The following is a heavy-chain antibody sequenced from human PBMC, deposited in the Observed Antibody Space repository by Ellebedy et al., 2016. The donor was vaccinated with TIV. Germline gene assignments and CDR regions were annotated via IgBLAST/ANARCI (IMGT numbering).Heavy chain of an antibody. Sequence: GESLKISCAASGFTVGNNYMSWVRQAPGKGLEWVSLIYSRDDTAYADSVKGRFTISSDSSKNTLFLQMNSLRADDTAVYYCAPRAIRAPNWGQGTLVTVSS. CDR3: APRAIRAPN. D-gene: IGHD1-26*01. CDR2: IYSRDDT. V-gene: IGHV3-53*01. J-gene: IGHJ4*02. CDR1: GFTVGNNY.